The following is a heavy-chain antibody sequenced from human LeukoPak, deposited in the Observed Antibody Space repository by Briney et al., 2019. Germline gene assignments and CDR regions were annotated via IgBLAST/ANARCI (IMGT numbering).Heavy chain of an antibody. V-gene: IGHV3-48*02. CDR3: ERAGGSGSYYKGVYFDY. D-gene: IGHD3-10*01. CDR2: ISSSITI. J-gene: IGHJ4*02. Sequence: GGSLRLSCAASGFTFSSYSMNWVRQAPGKGLEWVSYISSSITIYYQDSVKGGFTISRDNDKNSLCLQMNSLRDEDTAVYCCERAGGSGSYYKGVYFDYWGQGTLVTVSS. CDR1: GFTFSSYS.